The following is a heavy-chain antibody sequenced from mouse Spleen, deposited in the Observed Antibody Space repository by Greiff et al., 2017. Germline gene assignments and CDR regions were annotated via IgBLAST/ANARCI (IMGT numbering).Heavy chain of an antibody. J-gene: IGHJ1*03. CDR2: ISSGGDYI. D-gene: IGHD2-5*01. Sequence: EVKLVESGEGLVKPGGSLKLSCAASGFTFSSYAMSWVRQTPEKRLEWVAYISSGGDYIYYADTVKGRFTISRDNARNTLYLQMSSLKSEDTAMYYCTRDTIVPNWYFDVWGTGTTVTVSS. V-gene: IGHV5-9-1*02. CDR3: TRDTIVPNWYFDV. CDR1: GFTFSSYA.